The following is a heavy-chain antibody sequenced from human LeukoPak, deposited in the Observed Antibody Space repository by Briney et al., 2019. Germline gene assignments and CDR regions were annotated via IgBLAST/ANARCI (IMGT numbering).Heavy chain of an antibody. V-gene: IGHV3-23*01. CDR3: AKDRGSRSYYDAFDI. D-gene: IGHD1-26*01. CDR1: GFTFSSYA. Sequence: GGSLRLSCAESGFTFSSYAMSWVRQAPGKGLEWVSAISGSGGGTYYADSVKGRFTISRDNSKNTLYLKMNSLRAEDTAVYYCAKDRGSRSYYDAFDIWGQGTMVTVSS. CDR2: ISGSGGGT. J-gene: IGHJ3*02.